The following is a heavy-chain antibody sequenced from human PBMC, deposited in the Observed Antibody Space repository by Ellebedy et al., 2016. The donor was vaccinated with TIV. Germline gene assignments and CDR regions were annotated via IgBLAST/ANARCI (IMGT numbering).Heavy chain of an antibody. J-gene: IGHJ4*02. CDR2: VRNDGYHK. CDR3: ARGPHYGDRSDYFDF. CDR1: GFSFSNHW. Sequence: GESLKISCSASGFSFSNHWMNWVRQAPGRGLDWVVSVRNDGYHKYYVDSVKGRFTISRDNAKNSLYLEMNSLTVDDTAIYYCARGPHYGDRSDYFDFWGQGTVATVSS. D-gene: IGHD4-17*01. V-gene: IGHV3-7*03.